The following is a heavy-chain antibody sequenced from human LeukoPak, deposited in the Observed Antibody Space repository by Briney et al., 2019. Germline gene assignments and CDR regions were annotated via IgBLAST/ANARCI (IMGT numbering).Heavy chain of an antibody. Sequence: GGSLRLACTVSGLTVSSNSMSWVRQAPGKGLEWVSFIYSDNTHYSDSVMGRFTISRDNSKNTLYLQMNSLRAEDTAVYYCARRAGAYSHPYDYWGQGTLVTVSS. J-gene: IGHJ4*02. CDR1: GLTVSSNS. CDR3: ARRAGAYSHPYDY. D-gene: IGHD4/OR15-4a*01. CDR2: IYSDNT. V-gene: IGHV3-53*01.